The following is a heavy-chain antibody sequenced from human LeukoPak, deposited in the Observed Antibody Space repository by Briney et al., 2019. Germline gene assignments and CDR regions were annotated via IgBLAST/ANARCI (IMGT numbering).Heavy chain of an antibody. CDR1: GYTLTELS. D-gene: IGHD3-9*01. CDR3: ARVDPDYDILTGSFDY. Sequence: ASVKVSCKVSGYTLTELSMHWVRQAPGKGLEWMGGFDPEDGETIYAQKFQGRVTMTRDTSISTAYMELSRLRSDDTAVYYCARVDPDYDILTGSFDYWGQGTLVTVSS. J-gene: IGHJ4*02. CDR2: FDPEDGET. V-gene: IGHV1-24*01.